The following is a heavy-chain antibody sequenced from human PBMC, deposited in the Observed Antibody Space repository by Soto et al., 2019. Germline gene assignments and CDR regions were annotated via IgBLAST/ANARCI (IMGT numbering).Heavy chain of an antibody. Sequence: GGSLRLSCAASGFTFSSYGMHWVRQAPGKGLEWVAVIWYDGSNKYYADSVKGRFTISRDNSKNTLYLQMNSLRAEDTAVYYCARVLTRFYGSGSGTLDYWGQGTLVTVSS. CDR2: IWYDGSNK. J-gene: IGHJ4*02. CDR1: GFTFSSYG. D-gene: IGHD3-10*01. V-gene: IGHV3-33*01. CDR3: ARVLTRFYGSGSGTLDY.